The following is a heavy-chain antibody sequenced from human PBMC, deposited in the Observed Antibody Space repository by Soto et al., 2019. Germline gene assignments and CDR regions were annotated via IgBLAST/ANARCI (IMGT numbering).Heavy chain of an antibody. CDR2: ISYDGSNK. CDR3: AKDRRVVGATYYYYGMDV. J-gene: IGHJ6*02. D-gene: IGHD1-26*01. V-gene: IGHV3-30*18. CDR1: GFTFSSYG. Sequence: GGSLRLSCAASGFTFSSYGMHWVRQAPGKGLEWVAVISYDGSNKYYADSVKGRFTISRDNSKNTLYLQMNSLRAEDTAVYYCAKDRRVVGATYYYYGMDVWGQGTTVTVSS.